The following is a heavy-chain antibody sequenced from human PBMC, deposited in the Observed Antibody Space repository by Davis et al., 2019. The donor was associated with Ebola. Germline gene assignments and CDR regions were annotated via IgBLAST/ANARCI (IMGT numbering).Heavy chain of an antibody. CDR3: AKDHVVGATEVYYFDY. CDR1: GFTFSSYW. J-gene: IGHJ4*02. Sequence: GESLKISCAASGFTFSSYWMHWVRQAPGKGLVWVSRINSDGSSTSYADSVKGRFTISRDNAKNTLYLQMNSLRAEDTAVYYCAKDHVVGATEVYYFDYWGQGTLVTVSS. V-gene: IGHV3-74*01. D-gene: IGHD1-26*01. CDR2: INSDGSST.